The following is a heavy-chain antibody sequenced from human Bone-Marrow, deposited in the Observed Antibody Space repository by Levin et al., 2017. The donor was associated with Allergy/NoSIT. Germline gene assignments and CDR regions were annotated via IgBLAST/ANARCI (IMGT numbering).Heavy chain of an antibody. CDR1: GYTFTSYY. V-gene: IGHV1-46*01. CDR2: INPSGGST. J-gene: IGHJ4*02. D-gene: IGHD1-26*01. CDR3: GRVSWELRPRPIDY. Sequence: WASVKVSCKASGYTFTSYYLHWVRQAPGQGLEWMGMINPSGGSTSYAQRFHGRVTMTRDTSTSTVYMELSSLRSEDPAVYYCGRVSWELRPRPIDYWGQGTLVTVSS.